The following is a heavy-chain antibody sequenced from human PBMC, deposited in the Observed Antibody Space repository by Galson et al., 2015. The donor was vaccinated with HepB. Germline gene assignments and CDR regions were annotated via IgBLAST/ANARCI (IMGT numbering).Heavy chain of an antibody. Sequence: SLRLSCAASGITFTSYAMSWVRQAPGKGLGWVSGIIGSGGSTYYADSVEGRFTISRDNSKNTLFLQMNNVRAEDTAVYYCAKRRGRMFQFSNHYSYYAMDVWGQGTTVTVSS. D-gene: IGHD3-10*02. CDR3: AKRRGRMFQFSNHYSYYAMDV. V-gene: IGHV3-23*01. J-gene: IGHJ6*02. CDR1: GITFTSYA. CDR2: IIGSGGST.